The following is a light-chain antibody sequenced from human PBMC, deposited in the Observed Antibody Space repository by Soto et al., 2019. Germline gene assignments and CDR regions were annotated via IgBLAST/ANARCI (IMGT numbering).Light chain of an antibody. CDR2: GNS. CDR1: SSNIGAGYG. J-gene: IGLJ1*01. CDR3: QSYDSSLSGYV. V-gene: IGLV1-40*01. Sequence: QSVLTQPPSVSGSPGQRVTISCTGSSSNIGAGYGVHWYQQLPGTAPRLLIYGNSNRPSEVPDRFSGSKSGTSASLAITGLQAEDEADYYCQSYDSSLSGYVFGTGTKLTV.